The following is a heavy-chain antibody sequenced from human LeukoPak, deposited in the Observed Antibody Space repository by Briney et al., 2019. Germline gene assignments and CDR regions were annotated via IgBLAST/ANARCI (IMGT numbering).Heavy chain of an antibody. CDR3: ARDGDSSSWYWFDP. V-gene: IGHV3-49*04. J-gene: IGHJ5*02. CDR1: GFTFGDYA. CDR2: IRSKAYGGTT. D-gene: IGHD6-13*01. Sequence: GGSLRLSCTTSGFTFGDYALSWVRQAPGKGLEWVGFIRSKAYGGTTEYAASVKGRFTISRDDSKSIAYLQMNSLKAEDTAVYYCARDGDSSSWYWFDPWGQGTLVTVSS.